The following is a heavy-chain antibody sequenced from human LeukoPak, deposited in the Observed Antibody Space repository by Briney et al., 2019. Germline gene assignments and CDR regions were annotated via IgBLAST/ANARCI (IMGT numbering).Heavy chain of an antibody. CDR3: APFLLRGAYFDY. V-gene: IGHV4-39*01. Sequence: SETLSLTCTVSGGSISSSSYYWGWIRQPPGKGLEWLGCIYYSGSTYYNPSLKSRVTISVDTSKNQFSLKLSSVTAADTAVYYCAPFLLRGAYFDYWGQGTLVTVSS. CDR2: IYYSGST. CDR1: GGSISSSSYY. D-gene: IGHD3-16*01. J-gene: IGHJ4*02.